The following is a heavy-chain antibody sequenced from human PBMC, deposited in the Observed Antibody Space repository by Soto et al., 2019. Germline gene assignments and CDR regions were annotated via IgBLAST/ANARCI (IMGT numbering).Heavy chain of an antibody. V-gene: IGHV3-33*01. J-gene: IGHJ6*02. CDR3: ARDPRFTVTTGQYYYYGMDV. CDR2: IWYDGSNK. D-gene: IGHD4-17*01. Sequence: QVPLVESGGGVVQPGRSLRLSCAASGFTFSSYGMHWVRQAPGKGLEWVAVIWYDGSNKYYADSVKGRFTISRDNSKNTLYLQMNSLRAEDTAVYYCARDPRFTVTTGQYYYYGMDVWGQGTTVTVSS. CDR1: GFTFSSYG.